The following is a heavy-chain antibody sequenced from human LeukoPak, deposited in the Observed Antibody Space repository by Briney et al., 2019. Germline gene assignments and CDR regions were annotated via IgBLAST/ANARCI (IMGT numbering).Heavy chain of an antibody. CDR2: ISSSSSYI. V-gene: IGHV3-21*01. D-gene: IGHD4-17*01. CDR1: GFTFSSYW. Sequence: GGSLRLSCVASGFTFSSYWMNWVRQAPGKGLEWVSSISSSSSYIYYADSVKGRFTISRDNAKNSLYLQMNSLRAEDTAVYYCARDGTTVTMWGAFDIWGQGTMVTVSS. CDR3: ARDGTTVTMWGAFDI. J-gene: IGHJ3*02.